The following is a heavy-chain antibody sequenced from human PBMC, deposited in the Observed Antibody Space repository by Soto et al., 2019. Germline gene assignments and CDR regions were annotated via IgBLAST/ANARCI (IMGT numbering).Heavy chain of an antibody. D-gene: IGHD3-22*01. Sequence: VGSLRLSCVAPGFTFSRYCMRWVRQAPGHGLEWGANIKQDGSEKYYVDSVKGRFTISRDNAKNSLYLQMNSLRAEDTAVYYCARLGPEGSSGYYFDYWGQGTLVTVSS. CDR3: ARLGPEGSSGYYFDY. CDR1: GFTFSRYC. V-gene: IGHV3-7*01. CDR2: IKQDGSEK. J-gene: IGHJ4*02.